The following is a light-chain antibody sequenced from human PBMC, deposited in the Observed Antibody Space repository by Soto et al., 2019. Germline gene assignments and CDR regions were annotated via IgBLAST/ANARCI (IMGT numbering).Light chain of an antibody. Sequence: DIQMTQSPSTLSGSVGDRVTITCRPSRTISSWLAWYQQKPGKAPKLLIYKAFTLKSGVPSRFRGSGSGTEFTLTISSLQPDDFATYYRQHYNSYSEAFGQGTKVDI. CDR2: KAF. V-gene: IGKV1-5*03. CDR1: RTISSW. CDR3: QHYNSYSEA. J-gene: IGKJ1*01.